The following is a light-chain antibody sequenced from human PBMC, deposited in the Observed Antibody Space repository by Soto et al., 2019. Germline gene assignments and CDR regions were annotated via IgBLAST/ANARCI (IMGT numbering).Light chain of an antibody. CDR3: QQYYSPPWT. CDR1: QSLLLSSSHENC. V-gene: IGKV4-1*01. Sequence: DIVVTQSPESLAVSLGERATINCRSSQSLLLSSSHENCLAWCQKPGQPPRLLIYWASTRESGVPDRFSGSGSGTDFTLTISSLQAEDVALYYCQQYYSPPWTFGQGTKVEIK. CDR2: WAS. J-gene: IGKJ1*01.